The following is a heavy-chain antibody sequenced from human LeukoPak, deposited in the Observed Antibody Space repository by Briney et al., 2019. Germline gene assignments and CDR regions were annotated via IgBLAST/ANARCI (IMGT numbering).Heavy chain of an antibody. D-gene: IGHD3-10*01. CDR3: ARDWEGSGSYTQDHYYYGMDV. CDR2: ISAYNGNT. CDR1: GYTFTSYG. V-gene: IGHV1-18*04. Sequence: GASVKVSCKASGYTFTSYGISWVRQAPGQGLEWMGWISAYNGNTNYAQKLQGRVTMTTDTSTSTAYMELRSLRSDDTAVYYCARDWEGSGSYTQDHYYYGMDVWGKGTTVTVSS. J-gene: IGHJ6*04.